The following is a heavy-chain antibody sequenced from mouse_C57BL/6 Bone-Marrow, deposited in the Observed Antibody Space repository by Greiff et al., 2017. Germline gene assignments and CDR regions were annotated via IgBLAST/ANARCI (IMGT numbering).Heavy chain of an antibody. CDR1: GYTFTSYT. J-gene: IGHJ3*01. CDR3: ARNWAWFAY. CDR2: INPSSGYT. V-gene: IGHV1-4*01. D-gene: IGHD4-1*01. Sequence: VKLMESGAELARPGASVKMSCKASGYTFTSYTMHWVKQRPGQGLEWIGCINPSSGYTKYNQKFKDKATLTADKSSSTAYMQLSSLTSEDSAVYYCARNWAWFAYWGQGTLVTVSA.